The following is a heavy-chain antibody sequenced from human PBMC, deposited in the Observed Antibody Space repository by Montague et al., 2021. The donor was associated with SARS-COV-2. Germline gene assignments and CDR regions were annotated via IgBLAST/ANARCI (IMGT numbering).Heavy chain of an antibody. CDR2: IYYSGST. CDR3: AREGSGRGYYYYGMDV. Sequence: SETLSLTCTVSGGSISSNYWSWIRQPSGKGLEWIGNIYYSGSTNYNSYLKSRVTISVDTSRNKFSLKLNSVTAADTAVYYCAREGSGRGYYYYGMDVWGQGTTVTVSS. CDR1: GGSISSNY. V-gene: IGHV4-59*01. J-gene: IGHJ6*02. D-gene: IGHD3-10*01.